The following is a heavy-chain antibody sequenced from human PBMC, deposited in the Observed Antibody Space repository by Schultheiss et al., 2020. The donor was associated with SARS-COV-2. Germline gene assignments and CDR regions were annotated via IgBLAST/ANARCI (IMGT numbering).Heavy chain of an antibody. J-gene: IGHJ6*02. CDR3: ARGNSPYNNYGSYYGMDV. CDR1: GGSVSSGSYY. CDR2: IYHSGST. D-gene: IGHD4-11*01. V-gene: IGHV4-39*07. Sequence: SETLSLTCTVSGGSVSSGSYYWSWIRQPPGKGLEWIGEIYHSGSTNYNPSLKSRVTISVDKSKNQFSLKLSSVTAADTAVYYCARGNSPYNNYGSYYGMDVWGQGTTVTVSS.